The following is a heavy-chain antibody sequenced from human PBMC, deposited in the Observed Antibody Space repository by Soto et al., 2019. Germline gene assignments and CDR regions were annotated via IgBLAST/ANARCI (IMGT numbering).Heavy chain of an antibody. Sequence: ASVKVSCKASGYTFTGYYMHWVRQAPGQGLEWMGWINPNSGGTNYAQKFQGWVTMTRDTSISTAYMELSRLRSDDTAVYYCARSLTAATFDGAPPYYYYYGMDVWGQGTTVTVSS. D-gene: IGHD6-13*01. CDR2: INPNSGGT. CDR3: ARSLTAATFDGAPPYYYYYGMDV. CDR1: GYTFTGYY. V-gene: IGHV1-2*04. J-gene: IGHJ6*02.